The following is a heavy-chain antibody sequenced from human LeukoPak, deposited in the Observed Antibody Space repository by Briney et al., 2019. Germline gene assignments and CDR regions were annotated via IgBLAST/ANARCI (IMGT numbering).Heavy chain of an antibody. CDR3: ARVWYYYGSGSYYNGIDY. Sequence: SETLSLTCTVSGGSISSSSYYWGWIRQPPGKGLEWIGSIYYSGSTYYNPSLKSRVTISVDTSKNQFSLKLSSVTAADTAVYYCARVWYYYGSGSYYNGIDYWGQGTLVTVSP. CDR2: IYYSGST. J-gene: IGHJ4*02. CDR1: GGSISSSSYY. D-gene: IGHD3-10*01. V-gene: IGHV4-39*07.